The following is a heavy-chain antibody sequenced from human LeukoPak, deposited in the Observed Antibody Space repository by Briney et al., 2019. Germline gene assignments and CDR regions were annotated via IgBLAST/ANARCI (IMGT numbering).Heavy chain of an antibody. Sequence: ASVKVSCKASGYTFTSYDINWVRQATGQGLEWMGWMNPISGNTGSAQKFQGRVSMTRNKPIVTAYMELSSLRSEDTAVYYCARVGYDSSGYYLHDYWGQGTLVTVSS. CDR2: MNPISGNT. CDR1: GYTFTSYD. V-gene: IGHV1-8*01. D-gene: IGHD3-22*01. J-gene: IGHJ4*02. CDR3: ARVGYDSSGYYLHDY.